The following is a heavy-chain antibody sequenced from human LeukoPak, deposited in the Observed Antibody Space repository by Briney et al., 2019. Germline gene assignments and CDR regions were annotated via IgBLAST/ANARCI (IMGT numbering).Heavy chain of an antibody. CDR1: GGSISSGGYY. CDR2: VYYSGT. D-gene: IGHD6-13*01. J-gene: IGHJ5*02. Sequence: SETQSLTCTVSGGSISSGGYYWSWIRQHPRKGLEWIGYVYYSGTYYSPSLNSRVTISIDTSKNQFSLKLSSVTAADTAVYYCAREHSSSSWFDPWGQGTLVTVSS. CDR3: AREHSSSSWFDP. V-gene: IGHV4-31*03.